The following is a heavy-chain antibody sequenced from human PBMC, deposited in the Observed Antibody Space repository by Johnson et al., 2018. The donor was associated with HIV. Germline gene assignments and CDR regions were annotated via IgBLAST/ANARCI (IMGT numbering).Heavy chain of an antibody. Sequence: QVQLVESGGGVVQPGRSLRLSCAASGFTFSSYAMHWVRQAPGTGLEWVAVISYDGSNKYYADSVKGRFTISRDNSKNTLYLQMNSLRAEDTAVYYCASKIVVVPGGVGTFDIWGQGTMVTVSS. V-gene: IGHV3-30*04. CDR1: GFTFSSYA. CDR3: ASKIVVVPGGVGTFDI. CDR2: ISYDGSNK. D-gene: IGHD3-22*01. J-gene: IGHJ3*02.